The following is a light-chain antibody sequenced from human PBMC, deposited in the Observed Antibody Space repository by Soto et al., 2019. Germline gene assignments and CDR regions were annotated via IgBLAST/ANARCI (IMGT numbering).Light chain of an antibody. V-gene: IGKV4-1*01. CDR2: WAS. CDR3: QHYYSPPWT. CDR1: QSIFYNPNNRNY. J-gene: IGKJ1*01. Sequence: DIVMTQSPDSLAVSLGERATINCKSSQSIFYNPNNRNYLAWYQQKPGQPPKLLVTWASSRESGVPDRFSGSGSGTDFTLTISSLQAEDVAVYYCQHYYSPPWTFGQGTRVESK.